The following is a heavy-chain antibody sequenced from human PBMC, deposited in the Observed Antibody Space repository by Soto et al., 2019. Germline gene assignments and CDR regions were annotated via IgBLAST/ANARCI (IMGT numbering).Heavy chain of an antibody. Sequence: GESLKISCKGSGYSFTSYWIGWVRQMPGKGLEWMGIIYPGASDTRYSTSFQGQVTISAGKSTSTAFLQWSSLKASDTSMYYYARHAPGGTYSSSWYFFDYWGQGTLVTVSS. CDR3: ARHAPGGTYSSSWYFFDY. J-gene: IGHJ4*02. CDR2: IYPGASDT. CDR1: GYSFTSYW. V-gene: IGHV5-51*01. D-gene: IGHD6-13*01.